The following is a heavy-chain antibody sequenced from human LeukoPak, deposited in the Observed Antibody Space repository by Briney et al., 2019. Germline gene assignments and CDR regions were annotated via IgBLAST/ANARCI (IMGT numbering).Heavy chain of an antibody. CDR3: ARSNQADDY. V-gene: IGHV3-74*01. J-gene: IGHJ4*02. Sequence: GRSLRLSCGASGFTFSSYWMHWVRQVPGKGLVWVARINPGGSNITYADSVKGRFTISRDNAKNTLYLQMDSLRAEDTGVYYCARSNQADDYWGQGTLVTVSS. CDR2: INPGGSNI. D-gene: IGHD1-14*01. CDR1: GFTFSSYW.